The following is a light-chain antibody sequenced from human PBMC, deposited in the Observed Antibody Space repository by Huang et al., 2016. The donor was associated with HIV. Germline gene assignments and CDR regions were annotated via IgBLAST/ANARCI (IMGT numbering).Light chain of an antibody. Sequence: ERVMTQSPDILSVSSGEIATLACRASQDVSSNLAWYRQKPGQAPRLLIYGASTRVNGIADRYNGSGSEIAFTLTISSVQSEDFAVYYCQQYNNWPRTFGQGTKLEIK. CDR2: GAS. CDR3: QQYNNWPRT. CDR1: QDVSSN. J-gene: IGKJ2*01. V-gene: IGKV3-15*01.